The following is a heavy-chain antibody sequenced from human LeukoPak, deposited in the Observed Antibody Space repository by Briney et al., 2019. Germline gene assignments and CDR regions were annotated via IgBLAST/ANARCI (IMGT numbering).Heavy chain of an antibody. D-gene: IGHD3-9*01. V-gene: IGHV1-69*04. J-gene: IGHJ4*02. CDR3: ARGYYDILTGYYTLSDY. CDR2: IIPILGIA. Sequence: REASVKVSCKASGGTFSSYAISWVRQAPGHGLEWMGRIIPILGIADYAQKFQGRVTITADKSTSTAYMELSSLRSEDTAVYYCARGYYDILTGYYTLSDYWGQGTLVTVSS. CDR1: GGTFSSYA.